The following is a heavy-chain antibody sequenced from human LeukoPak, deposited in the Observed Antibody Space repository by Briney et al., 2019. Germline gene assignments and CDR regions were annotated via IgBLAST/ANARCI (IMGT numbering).Heavy chain of an antibody. CDR3: AREPYGDYVRYFDY. J-gene: IGHJ4*02. V-gene: IGHV4-38-2*02. D-gene: IGHD4-17*01. CDR1: GYSISSGYY. Sequence: SETLSLTCTVSGYSISSGYYWGWIRQPPGKGLEWIGSIYHSGSTYYNPSLKSRVTISVDTSKNQFSLKLSSVTAADTAVYYCAREPYGDYVRYFDYWGQGTLVTVSS. CDR2: IYHSGST.